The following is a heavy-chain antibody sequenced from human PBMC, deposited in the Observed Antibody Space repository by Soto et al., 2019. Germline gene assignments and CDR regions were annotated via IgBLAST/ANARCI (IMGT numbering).Heavy chain of an antibody. CDR3: ARMTTVDNSHYYMDV. CDR1: GYTFNTYG. J-gene: IGHJ6*03. V-gene: IGHV1-18*04. Sequence: QAQLLQSGGELKKSGASVKVSCKASGYTFNTYGISWVLQAPGQGLEWMAWISIHNGNTNFAQKFQGRVTLTTDTSTSTANMELRSLRSDDTAVYYWARMTTVDNSHYYMDVWGKGTTVTVSS. D-gene: IGHD4-4*01. CDR2: ISIHNGNT.